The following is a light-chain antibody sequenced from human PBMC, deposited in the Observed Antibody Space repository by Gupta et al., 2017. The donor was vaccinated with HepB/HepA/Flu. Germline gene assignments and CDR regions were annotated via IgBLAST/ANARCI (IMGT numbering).Light chain of an antibody. V-gene: IGLV1-40*01. J-gene: IGLJ1*01. Sequence: QSVLTQPPSVSGAPGQRVTISCTGGSSSIGAGFDVHWYQHLPGTAHKLLILGNTNRPSGVPDRFSGAKSTTSASLAITGLQAEDEADYYCQSYDRSLSDYVFGTGTRVTVL. CDR3: QSYDRSLSDYV. CDR1: SSSIGAGFD. CDR2: GNT.